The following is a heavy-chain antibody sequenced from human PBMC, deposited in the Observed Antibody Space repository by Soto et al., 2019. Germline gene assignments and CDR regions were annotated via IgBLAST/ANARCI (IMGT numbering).Heavy chain of an antibody. J-gene: IGHJ6*02. D-gene: IGHD4-17*01. CDR2: ISAYNGNT. Sequence: ASVKVSCKASGYTFTSYGISWVRQAPGQGLEWMGWISAYNGNTNYAQKLQGRVTMTTDTSTSTAYMELRSLRSDDTAVYYCARGLTRSYGDYAYYYYYGMDVWGQGTTVTVSS. CDR3: ARGLTRSYGDYAYYYYYGMDV. CDR1: GYTFTSYG. V-gene: IGHV1-18*01.